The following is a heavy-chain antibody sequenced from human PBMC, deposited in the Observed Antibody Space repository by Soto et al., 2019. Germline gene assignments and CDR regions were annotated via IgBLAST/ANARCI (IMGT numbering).Heavy chain of an antibody. V-gene: IGHV4-34*01. D-gene: IGHD3-3*01. Sequence: SETLSLTCALNVGSVNGYYGNWKHQPPGKGLEWIGEINHTGGTHYNPSLKSRVTMSVDTSKNQFSLRLSSVTAADTAIYYCATRITVFGLLIPPFDPWGQGTQVT. CDR3: ATRITVFGLLIPPFDP. CDR2: INHTGGT. CDR1: VGSVNGYY. J-gene: IGHJ5*02.